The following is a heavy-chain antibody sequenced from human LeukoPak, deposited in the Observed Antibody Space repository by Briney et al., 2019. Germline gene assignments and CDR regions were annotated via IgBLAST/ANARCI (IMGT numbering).Heavy chain of an antibody. Sequence: SETLSLTCAVHGGSFSGYYWSWIRQPPGNGLEWIGEINHSGSTNYNPSLKSRVTISVDTSKNQFSLKLSSVTAADAAVYYCARGPLYYDILTGYFPPHFDYWGQGTLVTVSS. CDR2: INHSGST. J-gene: IGHJ4*02. V-gene: IGHV4-34*01. CDR1: GGSFSGYY. D-gene: IGHD3-9*01. CDR3: ARGPLYYDILTGYFPPHFDY.